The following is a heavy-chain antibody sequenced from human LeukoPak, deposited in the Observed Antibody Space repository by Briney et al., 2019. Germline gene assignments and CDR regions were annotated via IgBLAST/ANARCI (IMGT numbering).Heavy chain of an antibody. J-gene: IGHJ4*02. Sequence: GASVKVSCKASGYTFTGYYMHWVRQAPGQGLEWMGWINPNSGGTNYAQKFQGRVTMTRDTSISTAYMELSRLRSDDTAVYYCASLEAAAGTEFDYWGQGTLVTVSS. V-gene: IGHV1-2*02. CDR3: ASLEAAAGTEFDY. CDR1: GYTFTGYY. CDR2: INPNSGGT. D-gene: IGHD6-13*01.